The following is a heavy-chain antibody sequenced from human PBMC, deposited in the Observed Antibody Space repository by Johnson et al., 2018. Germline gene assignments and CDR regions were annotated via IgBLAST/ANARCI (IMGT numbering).Heavy chain of an antibody. V-gene: IGHV3-9*01. D-gene: IGHD4-23*01. Sequence: VQLVQSGGGLVQPGRSLRLSCAASGFTFYDYAMHWVRQAPGKGLEWVSGIYWNSGSIEYADCVKGRFTISRDNAKNSLYLQMNSLRTEDTAFYYCAKDRALRWSAIQHWGQGTLVTVSS. CDR1: GFTFYDYA. CDR3: AKDRALRWSAIQH. CDR2: IYWNSGSI. J-gene: IGHJ1*01.